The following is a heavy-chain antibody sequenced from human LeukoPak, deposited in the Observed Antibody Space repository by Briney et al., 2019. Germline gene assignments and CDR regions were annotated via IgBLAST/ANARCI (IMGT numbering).Heavy chain of an antibody. CDR1: GFTFSTYA. CDR2: ISNDGINK. J-gene: IGHJ6*03. Sequence: QPGMSLRLSCAASGFTFSTYAIHWVRQAPGKGPEWVAIISNDGINKYYADSVKGRFTISRDNSNNTLFLQMNNLGPEDTAMYYCVRDRGQSEEYYYMDVGGRRTAVTVSS. CDR3: VRDRGQSEEYYYMDV. V-gene: IGHV3-30-3*01.